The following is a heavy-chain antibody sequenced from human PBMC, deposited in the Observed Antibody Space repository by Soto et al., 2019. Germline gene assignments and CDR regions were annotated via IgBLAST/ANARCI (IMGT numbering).Heavy chain of an antibody. CDR3: ARGEGIAAREYFQH. Sequence: SVKVSCKASGGTFSSYTISWVRQAPGQGLEWMGRIIPILGIANYAQKFQGRVTITADKSTSTAYMELSSLRSEDTAVYYCARGEGIAAREYFQHWGQGTLVTVSS. CDR1: GGTFSSYT. V-gene: IGHV1-69*02. D-gene: IGHD6-6*01. CDR2: IIPILGIA. J-gene: IGHJ1*01.